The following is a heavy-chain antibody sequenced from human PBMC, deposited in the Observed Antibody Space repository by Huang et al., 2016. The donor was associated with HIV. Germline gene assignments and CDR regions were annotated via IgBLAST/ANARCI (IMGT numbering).Heavy chain of an antibody. D-gene: IGHD1-26*01. V-gene: IGHV5-51*03. CDR3: ASTASYSGSYRGAFDI. CDR1: GYSFSTYW. J-gene: IGHJ3*02. Sequence: EVQLVQSGAEVKKPGESLKISWKGSGYSFSTYWIGWVGQMPGKGLEWMGMIFPGDSDTRYSPSFQGQVTISADKSISTAYLQWSSLKASDTAMYYCASTASYSGSYRGAFDIWGQGTMVTVSS. CDR2: IFPGDSDT.